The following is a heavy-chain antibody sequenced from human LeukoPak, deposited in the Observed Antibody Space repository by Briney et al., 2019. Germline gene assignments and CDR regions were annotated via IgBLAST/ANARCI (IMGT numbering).Heavy chain of an antibody. CDR2: IYYSGST. CDR1: GGSISSYY. CDR3: AREFGSGRGSLDY. D-gene: IGHD3-10*01. V-gene: IGHV4-59*12. J-gene: IGHJ4*02. Sequence: SETLSLTCTVSGGSISSYYWSWIRQPPGKGLEWIGYIYYSGSTNYNPSLKSRVTISVDTSKNQFSLKLSSVTAADTAVYYCAREFGSGRGSLDYWGQGTLVTVSS.